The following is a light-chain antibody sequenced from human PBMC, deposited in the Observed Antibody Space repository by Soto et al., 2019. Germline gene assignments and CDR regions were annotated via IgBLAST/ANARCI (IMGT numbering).Light chain of an antibody. J-gene: IGLJ2*01. CDR3: SSYTSSSTVV. Sequence: QSVLTQPASVSGSPGQSITISCTGTSSDVGGSNYVSWYQQHPGQAPKLMIDDVSNRPSGVSNRFSGSKSGNTASLTIAGLHAEDEADYYCSSYTSSSTVVFGGGTKLTVL. CDR1: SSDVGGSNY. V-gene: IGLV2-14*01. CDR2: DVS.